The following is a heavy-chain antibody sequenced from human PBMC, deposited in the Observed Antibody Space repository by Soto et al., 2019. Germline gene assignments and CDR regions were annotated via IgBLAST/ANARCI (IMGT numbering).Heavy chain of an antibody. D-gene: IGHD3-16*02. CDR2: IGESGTPT. CDR1: GFTFSSYA. CDR3: AKSVSGLHLGELSTPVPFDY. V-gene: IGHV3-23*01. J-gene: IGHJ4*02. Sequence: GVSLRLSCAASGFTFSSYAMKWVRQAPGKGLEWVSLIGESGTPTYYADSVKGRFTISRDNSKNTLYLQMNSLRAEDTAVYYCAKSVSGLHLGELSTPVPFDYWGQGALVTVYS.